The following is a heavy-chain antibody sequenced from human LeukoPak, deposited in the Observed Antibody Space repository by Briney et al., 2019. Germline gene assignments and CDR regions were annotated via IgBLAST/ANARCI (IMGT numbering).Heavy chain of an antibody. Sequence: SETLSLTCTVSGGSISSGSYYWSWIRQPAGKGLEWIGRIYTSGSTNYNPSLKSRVTISVDKSKNQFSLKLSSVTAADTAVYYCARDAVDPLTYYYYYGMDVWGQGTTVTVSS. CDR1: GGSISSGSYY. CDR3: ARDAVDPLTYYYYYGMDV. D-gene: IGHD4-23*01. J-gene: IGHJ6*02. V-gene: IGHV4-61*02. CDR2: IYTSGST.